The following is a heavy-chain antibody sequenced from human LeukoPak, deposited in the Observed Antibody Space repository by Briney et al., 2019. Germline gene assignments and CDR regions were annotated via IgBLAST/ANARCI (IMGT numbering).Heavy chain of an antibody. D-gene: IGHD6-13*01. CDR2: IWYDGSNK. Sequence: GRSLRLSCAASGFTFSSYGMHWVRQAPGKGLEWVAVIWYDGSNKYYADSVKGRFTISRDNSKNTLYLQMNSLRAEDTAVYYCAKDREQQEFDYWGQGTLVTVSS. CDR1: GFTFSSYG. J-gene: IGHJ4*02. CDR3: AKDREQQEFDY. V-gene: IGHV3-33*06.